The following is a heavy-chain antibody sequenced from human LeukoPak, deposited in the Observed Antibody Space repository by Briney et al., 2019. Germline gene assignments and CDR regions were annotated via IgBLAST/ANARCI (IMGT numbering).Heavy chain of an antibody. V-gene: IGHV3-48*01. CDR2: ISHGSTRL. CDR1: GFTFSTYS. J-gene: IGHJ4*02. D-gene: IGHD5-18*01. Sequence: PGGSLRLSCAASGFTFSTYSMNWVRQAPGEGLEWSSHISHGSTRLFYADSVEGRFTVSRDDAKSSLYLQMNGLRVDDTAVYYCARDPGYSYAMDSWGQGTLVTVSS. CDR3: ARDPGYSYAMDS.